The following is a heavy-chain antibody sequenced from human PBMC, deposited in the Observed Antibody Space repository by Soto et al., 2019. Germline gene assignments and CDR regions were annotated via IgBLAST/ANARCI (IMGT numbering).Heavy chain of an antibody. D-gene: IGHD3-22*01. CDR3: ARGYFDSRGYYPVCFDS. J-gene: IGHJ5*01. CDR2: IDPSSGDT. CDR1: GYSFTSYN. V-gene: IGHV1-46*01. Sequence: QVQLVQPGAEVRKPGASMKLSCKASGYSFTSYNIHWVRQAPGHGLAWMGLIDPSSGDTTYEPNFQGRLTMTSDTSTSTVYMELRTLRYEDTAIYFCARGYFDSRGYYPVCFDSWGQGTLVTVTS.